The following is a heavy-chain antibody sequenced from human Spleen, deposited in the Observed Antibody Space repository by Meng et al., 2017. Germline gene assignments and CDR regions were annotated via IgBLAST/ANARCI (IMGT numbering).Heavy chain of an antibody. D-gene: IGHD3-9*01. J-gene: IGHJ5*02. V-gene: IGHV1-2*02. CDR2: IDPNTGGI. CDR3: ARGNYYDTLTEGGNWFGP. Sequence: ASVKVSCKAFGYSFSKYNINWVRQAPGQGLEWMGWIDPNTGGINSAQKFWGRVTMTRDSSINTVYMEMGGLRSDDTAVYYCARGNYYDTLTEGGNWFGPWGQGTLVTVSS. CDR1: GYSFSKYN.